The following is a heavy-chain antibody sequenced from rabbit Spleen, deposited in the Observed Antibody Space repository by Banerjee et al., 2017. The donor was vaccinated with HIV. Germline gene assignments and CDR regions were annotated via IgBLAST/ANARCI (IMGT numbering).Heavy chain of an antibody. CDR1: GFDFSSYY. CDR3: ARHAGYAGYGYSTLDL. D-gene: IGHD8-1*01. V-gene: IGHV1S7*01. Sequence: QLEESGGGLVKPEGSLTLSCKVSGFDFSSYYMTWVRQAPGKGLEWTGYIDPVFGNTYYASWVNGRFTISSDNAQNTVDLQMNSLTAADTATYFCARHAGYAGYGYSTLDLWGQGTLVTVS. CDR2: IDPVFGNT. J-gene: IGHJ4*01.